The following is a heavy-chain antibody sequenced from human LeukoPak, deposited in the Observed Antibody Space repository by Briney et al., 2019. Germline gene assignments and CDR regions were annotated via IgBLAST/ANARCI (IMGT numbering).Heavy chain of an antibody. CDR3: ARDDMVRGVVDY. J-gene: IGHJ4*02. V-gene: IGHV1-18*01. CDR2: ISAYNGNT. D-gene: IGHD3-10*01. Sequence: ASVKVSCKASGYTFTSYGISWVRQAPGQGLEWMGWISAYNGNTNYAQKLQGRVAMTTDTSTSTAYMELRSLRSDDTAVYYCARDDMVRGVVDYWGQGTLVTVSS. CDR1: GYTFTSYG.